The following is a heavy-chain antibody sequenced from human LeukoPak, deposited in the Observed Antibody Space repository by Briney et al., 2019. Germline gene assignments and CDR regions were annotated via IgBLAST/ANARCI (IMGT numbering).Heavy chain of an antibody. CDR2: IKSDGST. Sequence: PGGSLRLSCAASGFTFSSYWMHWVRQTPGKGLVWVSRIKSDGSTIYADSVKGRFTISRDNAKNTLYLQMNTLRAEDTAVYYCARDPDFYFDYWGQGTLVTVSS. CDR1: GFTFSSYW. V-gene: IGHV3-74*01. J-gene: IGHJ4*02. D-gene: IGHD1-14*01. CDR3: ARDPDFYFDY.